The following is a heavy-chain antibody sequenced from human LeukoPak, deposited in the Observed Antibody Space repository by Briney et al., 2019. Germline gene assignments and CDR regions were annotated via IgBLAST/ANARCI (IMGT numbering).Heavy chain of an antibody. J-gene: IGHJ6*03. Sequence: PSETLSLTCTVSGGSISSYYWSWIRQPPGKGLEWIGYIYYSGSTNYNPSPKSRVTISVDTSKNQFSLKLSSVTAADTAVYYCARLKDVRVPNMDVWGKGTTVTVSS. CDR3: ARLKDVRVPNMDV. D-gene: IGHD4/OR15-4a*01. CDR2: IYYSGST. CDR1: GGSISSYY. V-gene: IGHV4-59*08.